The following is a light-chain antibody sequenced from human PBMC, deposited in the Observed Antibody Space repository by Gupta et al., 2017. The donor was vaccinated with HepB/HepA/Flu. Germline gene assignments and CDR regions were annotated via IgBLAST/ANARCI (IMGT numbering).Light chain of an antibody. Sequence: EVVLTQSPGTLSLSPGERATLSCRASQSVSSSYLAWYQQKPGQAPRLLMYAASSRATGIPDRFGGSGSGTDFTLTISRLEPEDLAVYYCQQYDTSPYTFGQGTKLEIK. CDR1: QSVSSSY. CDR2: AAS. V-gene: IGKV3-20*01. J-gene: IGKJ2*01. CDR3: QQYDTSPYT.